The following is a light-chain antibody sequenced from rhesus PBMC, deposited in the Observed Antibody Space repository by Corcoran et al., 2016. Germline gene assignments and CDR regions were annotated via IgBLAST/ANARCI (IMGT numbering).Light chain of an antibody. Sequence: QAVVTQEPSMTVSPGGTVTLPCGPSTGAVTRGKFPSWFQQKPGQVPRGLIYNINNKSSWTPARFSGSLDGGKAALTLSGALPEDEADYYCLLDSSGPYICGNGTRLTVL. J-gene: IGLJ1*01. CDR1: TGAVTRGKF. CDR2: NIN. V-gene: IGLV7-76*01. CDR3: LLDSSGPYI.